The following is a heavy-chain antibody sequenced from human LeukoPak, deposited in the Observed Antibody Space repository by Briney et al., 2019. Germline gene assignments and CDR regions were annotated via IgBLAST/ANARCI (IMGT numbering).Heavy chain of an antibody. D-gene: IGHD6-6*01. J-gene: IGHJ4*02. Sequence: SVKVSCKASGGTFSSYAISWVRQAPGQGLEWMGRIIPILGIANYAQKFQGRVTITADKSTSTAYMELSSLRSEDTAVYYCASPPPYSSSSYFGYWGQGTLVTVSS. V-gene: IGHV1-69*04. CDR2: IIPILGIA. CDR3: ASPPPYSSSSYFGY. CDR1: GGTFSSYA.